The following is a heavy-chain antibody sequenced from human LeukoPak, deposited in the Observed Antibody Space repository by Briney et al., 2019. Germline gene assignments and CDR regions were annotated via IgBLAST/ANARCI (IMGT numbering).Heavy chain of an antibody. J-gene: IGHJ6*03. CDR2: IYTSGSA. CDR3: ASTLGGYYYMDV. CDR1: GGSISSYY. Sequence: SETLSLTCTVSGGSISSYYWSWIRQSAGKGLEWIGRIYTSGSANYNPSLKGRVTMSVDTSKNQLSLKLSSVTAADTAVYYCASTLGGYYYMDVWGKGTTVAVSS. V-gene: IGHV4-4*07. D-gene: IGHD1-1*01.